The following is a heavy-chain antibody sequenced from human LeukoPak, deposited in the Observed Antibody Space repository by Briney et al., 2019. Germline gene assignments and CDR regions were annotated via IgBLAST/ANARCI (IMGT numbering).Heavy chain of an antibody. CDR3: ARYSYSGSYFDY. Sequence: SETLSLTCTVSGDSISSYYWSWIRQPPGKGLEWIGYIHYSGSTNYNPSLKSRVTISVDTSKNQFSLKLSSVPAADTAVYYCARYSYSGSYFDYWGQGTLVTVSS. CDR1: GDSISSYY. V-gene: IGHV4-59*01. CDR2: IHYSGST. J-gene: IGHJ4*02. D-gene: IGHD1-26*01.